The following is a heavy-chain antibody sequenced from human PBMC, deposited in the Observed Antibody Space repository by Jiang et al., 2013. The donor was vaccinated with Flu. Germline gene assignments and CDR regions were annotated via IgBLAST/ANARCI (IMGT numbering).Heavy chain of an antibody. CDR3: AGRSGWYYYYGMDV. CDR2: IYSSGST. V-gene: IGHV4-61*02. J-gene: IGHJ6*02. D-gene: IGHD6-19*01. Sequence: PGLVKPSQTLSLTCTVSGGSISSGSYYWSWIRQPAGKGLEWIGHIYSSGSTNYNPSLKSRVTISMDTSKNQFSLSLNSVTAADTALYYCAGRSGWYYYYGMDVWGQGTTVTVSS. CDR1: GGSISSGSYY.